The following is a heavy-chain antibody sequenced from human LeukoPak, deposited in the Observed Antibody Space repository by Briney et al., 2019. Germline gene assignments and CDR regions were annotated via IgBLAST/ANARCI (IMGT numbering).Heavy chain of an antibody. J-gene: IGHJ4*02. CDR1: GFSFSNYW. V-gene: IGHV3-7*02. Sequence: GGSLRLSCAASGFSFSNYWMTWVRQAPGKGLEWVANIRHDAGEKHYVDSVKGRFTISRDNAKNSLYLQMTSLRAEDMAVYYCGSQYGNTWQYWGQGTLVTVSS. CDR2: IRHDAGEK. D-gene: IGHD5-24*01. CDR3: GSQYGNTWQY.